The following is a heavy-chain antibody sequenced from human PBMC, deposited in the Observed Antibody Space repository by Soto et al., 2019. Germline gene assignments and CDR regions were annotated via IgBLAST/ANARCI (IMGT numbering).Heavy chain of an antibody. CDR3: ASVKNWNDFDY. V-gene: IGHV4-59*01. Sequence: QVQLQESGPGLVKPSETLSLTCTVSGGSFTTYYWSWIRQPPGKGLEWIGYIYYSGSTNYNPSLKSRVTIALDTSKNQSSLKLSSVTAADTAVYYCASVKNWNDFDYWGQGTLVTVSS. CDR2: IYYSGST. D-gene: IGHD1-1*01. CDR1: GGSFTTYY. J-gene: IGHJ4*02.